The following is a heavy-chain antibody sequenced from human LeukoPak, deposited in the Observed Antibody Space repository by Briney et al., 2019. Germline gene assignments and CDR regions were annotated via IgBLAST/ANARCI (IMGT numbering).Heavy chain of an antibody. J-gene: IGHJ4*02. Sequence: SETLSLTCAVYGGSFSGYYWSWIRQPPGKGLEWIGEINHSGNTNYNPSLKSRVTISVDTSKNQFSLKLSSVTAADTAVYYCARGPGIAVAVDYWGQGTLVTVSS. V-gene: IGHV4-34*01. CDR3: ARGPGIAVAVDY. D-gene: IGHD6-19*01. CDR1: GGSFSGYY. CDR2: INHSGNT.